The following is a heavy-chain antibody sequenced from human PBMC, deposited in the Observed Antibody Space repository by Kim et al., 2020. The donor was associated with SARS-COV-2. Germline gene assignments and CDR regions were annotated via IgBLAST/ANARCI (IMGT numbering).Heavy chain of an antibody. D-gene: IGHD2-15*01. CDR1: GYSFTNYW. Sequence: GESLKISCKGSGYSFTNYWIGWVRQMSGKGLEWMGIIHPGDSDTRYSPSFQGQVTIPAENSISTAYLQWSSLKASDTAMYYCARASYCSGGSCYGNFDWFDPWGRGTQVTVSS. CDR2: IHPGDSDT. J-gene: IGHJ5*02. CDR3: ARASYCSGGSCYGNFDWFDP. V-gene: IGHV5-51*01.